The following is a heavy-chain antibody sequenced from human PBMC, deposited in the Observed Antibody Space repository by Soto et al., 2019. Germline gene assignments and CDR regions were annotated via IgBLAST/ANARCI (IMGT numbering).Heavy chain of an antibody. Sequence: PSETLSLICAVPGGSFTSNNWWTWVRQPPGQGLERIGEIYRTESTNYNPSLKSRVTISLDKSENQFSLKVTPLTPADTAVYYCASRDPGTSVDYWGQGTLVTVSS. CDR3: ASRDPGTSVDY. J-gene: IGHJ4*02. D-gene: IGHD4-17*01. V-gene: IGHV4-4*02. CDR2: IYRTEST. CDR1: GGSFTSNNW.